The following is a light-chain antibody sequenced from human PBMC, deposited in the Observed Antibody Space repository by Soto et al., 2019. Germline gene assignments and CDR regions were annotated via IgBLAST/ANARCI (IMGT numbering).Light chain of an antibody. Sequence: EIVLVQSPGTLSLSPGERATLSCRASQSVSYNYLAWNQQKPGQAPRLLIYGASNRATGVPDRFSGSGTGTDFSLTITRLEPEDFAMYYFQQYGFSPLLFTFGQGTQVGVK. J-gene: IGKJ2*01. CDR2: GAS. CDR3: QQYGFSPLLFT. V-gene: IGKV3-20*01. CDR1: QSVSYNY.